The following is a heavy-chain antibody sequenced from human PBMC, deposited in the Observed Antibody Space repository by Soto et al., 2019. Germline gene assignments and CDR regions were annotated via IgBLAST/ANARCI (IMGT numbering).Heavy chain of an antibody. Sequence: SETLSLTCAVYGGSFSGYYWSWIRQPPGKGLEWIGEINHSGSTNYNPSLKSRVTISVDTSKNQFSLKLSSVTAADTAVYYCARGRRFSCGSCSDSEPNSFDPCGQGTLVT. CDR3: ARGRRFSCGSCSDSEPNSFDP. V-gene: IGHV4-34*01. D-gene: IGHD2-15*01. J-gene: IGHJ5*02. CDR2: INHSGST. CDR1: GGSFSGYY.